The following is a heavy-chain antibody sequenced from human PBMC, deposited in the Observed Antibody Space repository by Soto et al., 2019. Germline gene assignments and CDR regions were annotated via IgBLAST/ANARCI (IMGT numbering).Heavy chain of an antibody. CDR3: ASMGYHYGSGSYPLDY. D-gene: IGHD3-10*01. J-gene: IGHJ4*02. V-gene: IGHV4-59*08. CDR2: MYNSGRT. Sequence: WTWIRQPPGKGLEWIGFMYNSGRTHYNPSLKSRVTISLDTSKNQFSLNLRSVTAADTAVYYCASMGYHYGSGSYPLDYWGQGTLVAGSS.